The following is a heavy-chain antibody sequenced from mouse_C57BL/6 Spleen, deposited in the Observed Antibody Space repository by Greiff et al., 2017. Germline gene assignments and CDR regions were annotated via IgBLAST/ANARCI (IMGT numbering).Heavy chain of an antibody. J-gene: IGHJ4*01. CDR1: GYSITSGYY. CDR2: ISYDGSN. V-gene: IGHV3-6*01. CDR3: ARAPIYAMDY. Sequence: VQLKESGPGLVKPSQSLSLTCSVTGYSITSGYYWNWIRQFPGNKLEWMGYISYDGSNNYNPSLKNRISITRDTSKNQFFLKLNSVTTEDTATYYCARAPIYAMDYWGQGTSVTVSS.